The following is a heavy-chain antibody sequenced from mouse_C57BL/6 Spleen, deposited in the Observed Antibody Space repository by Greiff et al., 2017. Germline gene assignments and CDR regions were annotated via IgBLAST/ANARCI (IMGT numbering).Heavy chain of an antibody. CDR1: GFTFSSYA. J-gene: IGHJ2*01. CDR2: ISDGGSYT. Sequence: EVKLVESGGGLVKPGGSLKLSCAASGFTFSSYAMSWVRQTPEKRLEWVATISDGGSYTYYPDNVKGRFTISRDTAKNKLYLQMSHLKSEDTAMYYCASEDCDSSYVYLDYWGQGTTVTVSS. CDR3: ASEDCDSSYVYLDY. V-gene: IGHV5-4*03. D-gene: IGHD1-1*01.